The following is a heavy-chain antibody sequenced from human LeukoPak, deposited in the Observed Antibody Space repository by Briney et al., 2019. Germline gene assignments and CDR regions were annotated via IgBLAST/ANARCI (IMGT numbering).Heavy chain of an antibody. CDR1: GGSISSGGYY. J-gene: IGHJ6*02. Sequence: SQTLSLTCTVSGGSISSGGYYWSWIRQHPGKGLEWIGYIYYSGSTYYNPSLKSRVTISVDTSKNQFSLKLSPVTAADTAVYYCARGRYSYGTSDYYYYGMDVWGQGTTVTVSS. V-gene: IGHV4-31*03. CDR3: ARGRYSYGTSDYYYYGMDV. CDR2: IYYSGST. D-gene: IGHD5-18*01.